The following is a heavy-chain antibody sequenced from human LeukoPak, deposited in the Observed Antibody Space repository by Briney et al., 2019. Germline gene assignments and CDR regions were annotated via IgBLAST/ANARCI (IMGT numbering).Heavy chain of an antibody. CDR3: ARQVDRQWLVFGY. CDR2: IFYSGST. J-gene: IGHJ4*02. CDR1: GGSISSSSYY. V-gene: IGHV4-39*01. D-gene: IGHD6-19*01. Sequence: SETLSLTCNVSGGSISSSSYYWGWVRQPPGKGLEWIGSIFYSGSTYYNPSLKSRASISVDTSKNQFSLKLNSVTAADTAVYYCARQVDRQWLVFGYWGQGTLVTVSS.